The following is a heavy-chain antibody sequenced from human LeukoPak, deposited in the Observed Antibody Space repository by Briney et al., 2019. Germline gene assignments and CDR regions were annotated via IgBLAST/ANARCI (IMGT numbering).Heavy chain of an antibody. D-gene: IGHD6-13*01. V-gene: IGHV1-24*01. J-gene: IGHJ4*02. Sequence: ASVKVSCKVSGYTLTELSMHWVRQAPGKGLEWMGGFDPEDGETIYAQKFQGRVTTTEDTSTDTAYMELSSLRSEDTAVYYCATAGIAAAGTLDYWGQGTLVTVSS. CDR2: FDPEDGET. CDR1: GYTLTELS. CDR3: ATAGIAAAGTLDY.